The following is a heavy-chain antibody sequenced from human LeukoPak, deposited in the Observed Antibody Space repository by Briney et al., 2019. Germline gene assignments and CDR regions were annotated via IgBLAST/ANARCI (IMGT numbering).Heavy chain of an antibody. CDR2: ISSNGGST. D-gene: IGHD3-9*01. V-gene: IGHV3-64D*06. CDR1: GFTFSSYA. J-gene: IGHJ4*02. CDR3: VKDWDYDILTGYFDY. Sequence: GGSLRLSCAASGFTFSSYAMSWVRQAPGKGLEYVSAISSNGGSTYYADSVKGRFTISRDNSKNTLYLQMSSLRAEDTAVYYCVKDWDYDILTGYFDYWGQGTLVTVSS.